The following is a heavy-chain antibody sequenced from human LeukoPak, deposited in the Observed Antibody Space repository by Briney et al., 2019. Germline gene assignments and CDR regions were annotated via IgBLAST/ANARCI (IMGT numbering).Heavy chain of an antibody. J-gene: IGHJ4*02. Sequence: SETLSLTCTVSGGSISSYYWSWIRQPPGKGLEWIGHIYYSGSTNYNTSLKSRVTISVDTSKNQFSLKLSSVTAADTAVYYCARDRSSGYSPYFDYWGQGTLVTVSS. CDR2: IYYSGST. CDR3: ARDRSSGYSPYFDY. CDR1: GGSISSYY. D-gene: IGHD3-22*01. V-gene: IGHV4-59*01.